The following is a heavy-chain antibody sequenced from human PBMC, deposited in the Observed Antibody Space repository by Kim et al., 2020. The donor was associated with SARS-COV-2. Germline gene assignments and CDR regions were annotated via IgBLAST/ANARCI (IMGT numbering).Heavy chain of an antibody. Sequence: TRYAATVKGRYTISRENSKNTLYQQMNSLRADDTAVYYCAKDVYYGSSVDYWGQGTLVTVSS. CDR3: AKDVYYGSSVDY. D-gene: IGHD3-10*01. V-gene: IGHV3-23*01. J-gene: IGHJ4*02. CDR2: T.